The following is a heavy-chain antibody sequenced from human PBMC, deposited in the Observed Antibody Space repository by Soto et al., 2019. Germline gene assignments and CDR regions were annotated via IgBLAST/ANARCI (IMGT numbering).Heavy chain of an antibody. V-gene: IGHV3-9*01. J-gene: IGHJ2*01. D-gene: IGHD4-17*01. CDR1: GFTFDDYA. CDR3: AKDRHDYGDYDWYFDL. Sequence: DVQLVESGGGLVQPGRSLRLSCAASGFTFDDYAMHWVRQAPGKGLEWVSGISWNSGSMGYADSVKGRFTISRDNAKNSLYLQMNSLRAEDTALYYCAKDRHDYGDYDWYFDLWGRGTLVTVSS. CDR2: ISWNSGSM.